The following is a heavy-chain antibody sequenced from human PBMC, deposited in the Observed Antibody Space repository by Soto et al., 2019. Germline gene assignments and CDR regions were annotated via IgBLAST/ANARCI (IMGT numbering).Heavy chain of an antibody. V-gene: IGHV4-34*01. D-gene: IGHD1-26*01. CDR3: ARGSLASLFFPKGAHRNWLYS. CDR1: GGSFSGYY. CDR2: INHSGST. J-gene: IGHJ5*01. Sequence: SETLSLTCAVYGGSFSGYYWSWIRQPPGKGLEWIGEINHSGSTNYNPSLKSRVTISVDTSKNQFSLKLSSVTAADTAVYYCARGSLASLFFPKGAHRNWLYSCGQGTLVPVSS.